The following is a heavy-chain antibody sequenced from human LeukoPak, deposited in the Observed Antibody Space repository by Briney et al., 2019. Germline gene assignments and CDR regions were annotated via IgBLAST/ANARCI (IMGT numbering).Heavy chain of an antibody. CDR1: GGSFSCYS. V-gene: IGHV4-34*01. D-gene: IGHD4-23*01. J-gene: IGHJ4*02. CDR3: ARGREVTRDFDY. Sequence: SETLSLTCVVYGGSFSCYSWSWIRQPPGKGLEWIGDVNYSGSTNYNPSLESRVTISVDTTKSQFSLKLSTVTAADTSVYYCARGREVTRDFDYWGQGTLVSVSS. CDR2: VNYSGST.